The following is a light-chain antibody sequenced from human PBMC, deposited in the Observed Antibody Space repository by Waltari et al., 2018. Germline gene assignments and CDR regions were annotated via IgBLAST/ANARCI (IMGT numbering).Light chain of an antibody. Sequence: CRASQSVSSNYLAWYQQKPGQTPSLLIYAASSRATGVPDRISGSGSGTDFTLTLSRLEPEDFAVYYCQQHGTSPYTFGQGTKLQIK. V-gene: IGKV3-20*01. CDR1: QSVSSNY. CDR2: AAS. CDR3: QQHGTSPYT. J-gene: IGKJ2*01.